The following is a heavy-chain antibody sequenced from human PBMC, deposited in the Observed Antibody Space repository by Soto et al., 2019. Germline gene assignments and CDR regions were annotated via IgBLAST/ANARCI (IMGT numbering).Heavy chain of an antibody. Sequence: QVQLVGSGGGVVQPGRSLRLSCEASGFSFSSHGMHWVRQAPGKGLEWLAVISYDGNNKYYADSVKGRFSISRDNYKNTLYLPMTSLRAEDTAVYYCAKDHLPTTITTPWFDPWGQGTLVTVSS. CDR1: GFSFSSHG. D-gene: IGHD4-17*01. CDR3: AKDHLPTTITTPWFDP. J-gene: IGHJ5*02. CDR2: ISYDGNNK. V-gene: IGHV3-30*18.